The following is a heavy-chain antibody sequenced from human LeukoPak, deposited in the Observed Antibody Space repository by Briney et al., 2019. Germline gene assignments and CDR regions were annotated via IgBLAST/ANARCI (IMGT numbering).Heavy chain of an antibody. CDR3: ARNPHSSGWYPLDY. CDR2: ISSSSSSL. J-gene: IGHJ4*02. CDR1: GFTFSTYS. V-gene: IGHV3-48*02. D-gene: IGHD6-19*01. Sequence: PGGSLRLSCAASGFTFSTYSMNWVRQAPGKGLEWVSYISSSSSSLYYADSVKGRFTISRDNAGNSLYLQMNSLRDEDTAVYYCARNPHSSGWYPLDYWGQGTLVTVSS.